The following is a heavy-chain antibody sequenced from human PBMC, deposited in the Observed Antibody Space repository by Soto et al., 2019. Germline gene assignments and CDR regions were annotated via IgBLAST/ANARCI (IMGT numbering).Heavy chain of an antibody. CDR2: IIPIFGTA. CDR3: ARELVVGATTSFDD. CDR1: GGPFSRYA. Sequence: VQLVQSGAEVKKPGSSVKVSCKASGGPFSRYAISWVPQAPGQGLEWMGGIIPIFGTANYAQKFQGRVTSTADESTSTAYMELSSLRAEDTAVYYWARELVVGATTSFDDGGQGTLVTVSS. D-gene: IGHD1-26*01. V-gene: IGHV1-69*01. J-gene: IGHJ4*02.